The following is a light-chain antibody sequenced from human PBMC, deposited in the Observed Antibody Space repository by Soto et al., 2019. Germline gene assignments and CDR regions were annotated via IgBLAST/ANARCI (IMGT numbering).Light chain of an antibody. J-gene: IGKJ4*01. CDR3: QQYFRTPIT. CDR1: QSVLYSSNNKNY. V-gene: IGKV4-1*01. Sequence: DIVISQAPYFLTVSLVGSATINCRSSQSVLYSSNNKNYLAWYQQKAGQPPRPLINWASTRDSGVPDRFSGSGSGTDFTLTISSLQAEDAAVYSCQQYFRTPITFGGGTKV. CDR2: WAS.